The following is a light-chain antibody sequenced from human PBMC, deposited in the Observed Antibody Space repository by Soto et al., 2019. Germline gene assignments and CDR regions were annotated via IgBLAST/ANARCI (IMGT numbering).Light chain of an antibody. Sequence: EILMTQSPATLSVSPGERATLSCRDSHSVSRNLAWYQQKPGQTPRLLIYGASARATGTPARFSGSGSGTEFTLTISSVQSEDFAVYYCQQYNNWPQWTFGQGTKVEIK. V-gene: IGKV3-15*01. CDR3: QQYNNWPQWT. CDR2: GAS. J-gene: IGKJ1*01. CDR1: HSVSRN.